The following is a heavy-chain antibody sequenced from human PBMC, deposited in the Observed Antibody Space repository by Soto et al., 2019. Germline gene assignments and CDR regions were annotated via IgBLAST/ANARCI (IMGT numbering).Heavy chain of an antibody. CDR3: ARDRVVVVVAATRDYYYGMDV. CDR2: ISDDGSNK. J-gene: IGHJ6*02. Sequence: GGSLTLSCAASGFTFSSYAMHWVRQAPGKGLGWVAVISDDGSNKYYADSVKGRFTIPRDNSKNTLYLQMNSLRAEDTAVYYCARDRVVVVVAATRDYYYGMDVWGQGTTVTVSS. D-gene: IGHD2-15*01. V-gene: IGHV3-30-3*01. CDR1: GFTFSSYA.